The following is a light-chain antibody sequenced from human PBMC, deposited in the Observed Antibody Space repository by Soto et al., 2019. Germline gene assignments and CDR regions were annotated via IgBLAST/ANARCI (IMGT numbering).Light chain of an antibody. V-gene: IGKV1-33*01. CDR3: QHYNSYSEA. CDR2: DVS. CDR1: HDISNY. J-gene: IGKJ1*01. Sequence: DTQMTQSPSSLSASVGDRVTITCQASHDISNYLNWYQHKAGEAPKLLIYDVSHLETGVPSRFSGSGSGTEFTLTISSLQPDDFATYYCQHYNSYSEAFGQGTKVDI.